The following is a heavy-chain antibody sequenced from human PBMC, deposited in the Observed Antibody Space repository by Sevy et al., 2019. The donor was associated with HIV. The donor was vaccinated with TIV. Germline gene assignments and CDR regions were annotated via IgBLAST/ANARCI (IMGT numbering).Heavy chain of an antibody. CDR3: AREGPRIAQFDN. CDR1: CASISSNTYY. CDR2: IYFSGSA. D-gene: IGHD6-13*01. J-gene: IGHJ4*02. V-gene: IGHV4-39*02. Sequence: SETLSLTCTVSCASISSNTYYWGWIRQPPGKDLDWIGGIYFSGSASYNPSLKGRVTISLDTSKNQFSLKVRSVTATDTAVYYCAREGPRIAQFDNWGQGTLVTVSS.